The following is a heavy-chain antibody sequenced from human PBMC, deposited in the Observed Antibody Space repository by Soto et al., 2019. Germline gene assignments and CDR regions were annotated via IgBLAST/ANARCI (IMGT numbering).Heavy chain of an antibody. CDR1: GYSFTSYW. CDR2: IYPGDSDT. Sequence: PGESLKISCKGSGYSFTSYWIGWVRQMPGKGLEWMGIIYPGDSDTRYSPSFQGQVTISADKSISTAYLQWSSLKASDTAMYYCARQNYYDSSGYSLTPFDYWGQGTLVTVSS. D-gene: IGHD3-22*01. J-gene: IGHJ4*02. V-gene: IGHV5-51*01. CDR3: ARQNYYDSSGYSLTPFDY.